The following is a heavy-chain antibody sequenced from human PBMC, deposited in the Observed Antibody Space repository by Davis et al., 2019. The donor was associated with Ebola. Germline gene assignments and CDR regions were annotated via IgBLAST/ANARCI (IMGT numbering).Heavy chain of an antibody. CDR3: ARDDPFGATSSSWTTPFDY. V-gene: IGHV3-13*01. CDR2: IGTAGDT. J-gene: IGHJ4*02. Sequence: GESLKISCAASGFTFSSYDMHWVRQATGKGLEWVSAIGTAGDTYYPGSVKGRFTISRDNAKNSLYLQMNSLRDEDTAVYYCARDDPFGATSSSWTTPFDYWGQGTLVTVSS. CDR1: GFTFSSYD. D-gene: IGHD6-13*01.